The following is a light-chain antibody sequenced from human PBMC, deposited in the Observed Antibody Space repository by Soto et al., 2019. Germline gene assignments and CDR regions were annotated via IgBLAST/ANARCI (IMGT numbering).Light chain of an antibody. V-gene: IGLV1-44*01. CDR1: SSNIGHNS. CDR2: SNS. J-gene: IGLJ3*02. CDR3: GAWDDSLTGSWV. Sequence: QSVLTQPPSASGTPGQRVTIYCSGSSSNIGHNSVNWYQQLPGTAPKLLIYSNSHRPSGVPDRFSGSKSGTSASLAISGLQSEDEADYYCGAWDDSLTGSWVFGGGTKLTVL.